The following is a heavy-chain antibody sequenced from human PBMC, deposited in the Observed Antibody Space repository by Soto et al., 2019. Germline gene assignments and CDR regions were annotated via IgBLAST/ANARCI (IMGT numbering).Heavy chain of an antibody. D-gene: IGHD5-18*01. CDR2: INLDGSEK. J-gene: IGHJ6*02. V-gene: IGHV3-7*05. CDR3: ARDGSTSWYSYDYHGMDV. Sequence: EVQLVESGGGLVQPGGSLRLSCAASGFTFRTYWLSWVRQVPGKGLEWVANINLDGSEKNYVDSVKGRFTISRDNARNSLYLQMSSLRAEDTALYYCARDGSTSWYSYDYHGMDVWSQGTTVTVSS. CDR1: GFTFRTYW.